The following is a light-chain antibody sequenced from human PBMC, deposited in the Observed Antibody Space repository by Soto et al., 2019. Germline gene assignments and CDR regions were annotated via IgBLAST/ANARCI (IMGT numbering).Light chain of an antibody. CDR3: QQRDSWPIT. J-gene: IGKJ5*01. Sequence: EIVLTQSPGTLSLSPGERATLSCRASQSVSSNFLAWYQQKPGQAPRLLIYDASNRATGIPARFSGSGSGTDFTLTINSLEPDDFAVYYCQQRDSWPITFGQGTRLEIK. V-gene: IGKV3D-20*02. CDR1: QSVSSNF. CDR2: DAS.